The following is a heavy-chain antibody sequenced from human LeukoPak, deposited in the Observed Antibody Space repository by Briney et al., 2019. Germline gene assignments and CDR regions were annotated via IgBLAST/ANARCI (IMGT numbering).Heavy chain of an antibody. V-gene: IGHV1-18*01. D-gene: IGHD3-3*01. CDR1: GYTFTSYG. CDR3: ARDVTIFGVVDYYYYYMDV. J-gene: IGHJ6*03. Sequence: APVKVSCKASGYTFTSYGISWVRQAPGQGFEWMGWISAYNGNTNYAQKLQGRVTMTTDTSTSTAYMELRSLRSDDTAVYYCARDVTIFGVVDYYYYYMDVWGKGTTVTVSS. CDR2: ISAYNGNT.